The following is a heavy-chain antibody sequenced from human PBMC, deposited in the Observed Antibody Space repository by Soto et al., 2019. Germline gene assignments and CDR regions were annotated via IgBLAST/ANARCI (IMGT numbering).Heavy chain of an antibody. J-gene: IGHJ4*02. CDR3: ARTRGGYYDSRGFPFDY. CDR1: RFSISSSYW. Sequence: PSETLSLTCAVSRFSISSSYWWGWIRQPPGKGLEWIGYIYYSGSTYYNPSLKSRVTMSIDTSKNQFSLKLSSVTAVDTAVYYCARTRGGYYDSRGFPFDYWGLGTLVTVSS. D-gene: IGHD3-22*01. V-gene: IGHV4-28*01. CDR2: IYYSGST.